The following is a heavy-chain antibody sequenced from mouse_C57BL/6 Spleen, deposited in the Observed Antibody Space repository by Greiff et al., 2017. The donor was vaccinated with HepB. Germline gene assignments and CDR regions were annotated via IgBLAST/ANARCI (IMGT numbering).Heavy chain of an antibody. D-gene: IGHD2-3*01. Sequence: EVKLMESGPELVKPGASVKMSCKASGYTFTDYNMHWVKQSHGKSLEWIGYINPNNGGTSYNQKFKGKATLTVNKSSSTAYMELRSLTSEDSAVYYCARGWLLPSFDYWGQGTTLTVSS. J-gene: IGHJ2*01. CDR3: ARGWLLPSFDY. CDR2: INPNNGGT. V-gene: IGHV1-22*01. CDR1: GYTFTDYN.